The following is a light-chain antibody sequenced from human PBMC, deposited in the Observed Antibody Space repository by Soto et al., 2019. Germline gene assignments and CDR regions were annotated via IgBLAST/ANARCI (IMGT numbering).Light chain of an antibody. J-gene: IGLJ2*01. CDR1: SIDIDSYDY. V-gene: IGLV2-14*01. Sequence: QSALTQPASVSGSPGQSITMSCTGASIDIDSYDYVSWYQHHPGEAPKLLIYDVTNRPSGVSNRFSASKSGNTASLTISGLQAEDEADYYCSSYTSRNTVVFGGGTKVTVL. CDR3: SSYTSRNTVV. CDR2: DVT.